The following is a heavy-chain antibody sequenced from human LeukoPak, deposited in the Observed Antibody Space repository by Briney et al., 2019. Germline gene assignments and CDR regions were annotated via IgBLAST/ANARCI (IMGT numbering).Heavy chain of an antibody. CDR2: ISGSGGDT. CDR1: GFTFSSYA. Sequence: PGGSLRLSYAASGFTFSSYAMSWVRRAPGKGLEWGSAISGSGGDTYYADSVKGRFTISRDNSKTTLYLQMNSLRAEDTAVYYCAKDPSGSQYVGWFDPWGQGTLVTVAS. V-gene: IGHV3-23*01. J-gene: IGHJ5*02. CDR3: AKDPSGSQYVGWFDP. D-gene: IGHD1-26*01.